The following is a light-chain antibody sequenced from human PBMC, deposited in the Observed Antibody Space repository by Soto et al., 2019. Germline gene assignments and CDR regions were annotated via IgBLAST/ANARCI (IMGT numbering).Light chain of an antibody. V-gene: IGLV8-61*01. CDR1: FASVSTSHH. Sequence: QTVVTQAPSVSVSPGGTVTLTCGLSFASVSTSHHPSWYQQTPGQPPRTLIYGTYTRSSGVPDRFSGSILGNKAALTITGAQADDESDYYCVLYLSGPIYVFGTGTKVTVL. CDR2: GTY. J-gene: IGLJ1*01. CDR3: VLYLSGPIYV.